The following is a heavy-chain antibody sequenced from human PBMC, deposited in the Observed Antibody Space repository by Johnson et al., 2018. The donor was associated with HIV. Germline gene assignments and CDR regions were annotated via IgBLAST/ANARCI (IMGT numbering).Heavy chain of an antibody. J-gene: IGHJ3*02. CDR2: IDIDGDT. D-gene: IGHD6-6*01. Sequence: VQLVESGGGVVRPGGSLRLSCEGSGFSFHDYAMSWVRQPPGKGLEWVSEIDIDGDTYYPDSVKGRFTASRDNAKNTLYLQMNSLRAEDTAVYYCAREGSSSSDDAFDIWGQGTMVTVSS. CDR1: GFSFHDYA. CDR3: AREGSSSSDDAFDI. V-gene: IGHV3-20*04.